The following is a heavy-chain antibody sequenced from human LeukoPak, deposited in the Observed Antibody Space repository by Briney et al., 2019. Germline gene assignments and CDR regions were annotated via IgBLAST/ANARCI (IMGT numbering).Heavy chain of an antibody. CDR3: ARVDTAMAAKFDY. V-gene: IGHV4-31*11. J-gene: IGHJ4*02. CDR1: GGSFSGYY. Sequence: SETLSLTCAVCGGSFSGYYWSWIRQHPGKGLEWIGYIYYSGSTYYNPFLKSRVTISVDTSKNQFSLKLSSVTAADTAVYYCARVDTAMAAKFDYWGQGTRVTVSS. CDR2: IYYSGST. D-gene: IGHD5-18*01.